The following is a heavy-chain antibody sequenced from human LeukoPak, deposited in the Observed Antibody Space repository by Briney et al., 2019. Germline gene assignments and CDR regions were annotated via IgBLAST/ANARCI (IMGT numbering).Heavy chain of an antibody. D-gene: IGHD1-1*01. CDR1: GFTFSSYG. Sequence: QPGGSLRLSCAASGFTFSSYGMHWVRQAPGKGLEWVAVISYDGSNKYYADSVKGRFTISGDNSKNTLYLQMNSLRAEDTAVYYCAKDRNWNPLEFDYWGQGTLVTVSS. CDR2: ISYDGSNK. CDR3: AKDRNWNPLEFDY. J-gene: IGHJ4*02. V-gene: IGHV3-30*18.